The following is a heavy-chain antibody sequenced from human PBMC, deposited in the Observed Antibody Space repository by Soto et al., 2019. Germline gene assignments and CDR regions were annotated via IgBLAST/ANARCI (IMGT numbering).Heavy chain of an antibody. J-gene: IGHJ4*02. CDR2: ISSGSSNI. CDR3: ASTTVVAATFDF. V-gene: IGHV3-21*01. D-gene: IGHD2-15*01. Sequence: GGSLRLSCGASGFAFRSYNMNWVRQAPGKGLEWVASISSGSSNIYYADSVKGRFTISRDNAKNSLYLQMDSLRAEGSAVYYCASTTVVAATFDFWGQGTLVTVSS. CDR1: GFAFRSYN.